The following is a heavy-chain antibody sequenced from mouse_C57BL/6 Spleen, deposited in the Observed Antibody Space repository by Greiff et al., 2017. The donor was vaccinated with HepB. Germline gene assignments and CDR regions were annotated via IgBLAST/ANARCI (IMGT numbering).Heavy chain of an antibody. CDR3: ARSVYGSSPLAY. Sequence: QVQLKQPGAELVKPGASVKLSCKASGYTFTSYWMHWVKQRPGQGLEWIGMIHPNSGSTNYNEKFKSKATLTVDKSSSTAYMQLSSLTSEDSAVYYCARSVYGSSPLAYWGQGTLVTVSA. CDR2: IHPNSGST. J-gene: IGHJ3*01. CDR1: GYTFTSYW. V-gene: IGHV1-64*01. D-gene: IGHD1-1*01.